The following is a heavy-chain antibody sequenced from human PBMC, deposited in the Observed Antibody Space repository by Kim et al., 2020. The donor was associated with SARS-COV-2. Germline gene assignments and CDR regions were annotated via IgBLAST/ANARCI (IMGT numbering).Heavy chain of an antibody. D-gene: IGHD6-19*01. CDR2: IYYSGST. J-gene: IGHJ4*01. CDR3: ARYSSGWPKSQYFDY. Sequence: SQTLSLTCTVSGGSISSSSYYWGWIRQPPGKGLEWIGSIYYSGSTYYNPSLKSRVTISVDTSKNQFSLKLSSVTAADTAVYYCARYSSGWPKSQYFDYWG. CDR1: GGSISSSSYY. V-gene: IGHV4-39*01.